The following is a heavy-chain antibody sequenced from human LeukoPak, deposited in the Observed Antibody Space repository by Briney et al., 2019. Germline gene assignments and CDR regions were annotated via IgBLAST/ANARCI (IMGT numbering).Heavy chain of an antibody. D-gene: IGHD3-22*01. CDR2: IKGDGSEK. V-gene: IGHV3-7*01. CDR3: AKGGAYYYDSSAYYRD. Sequence: GGSLRLSCAVSGFTFSSYWMCWVRQAPGKGLEWVASIKGDGSEKQFVDSVKGRFTTSRDNAKNSLYLQMNSLRAEDTAVYYCAKGGAYYYDSSAYYRDWGQGTLVTVSS. CDR1: GFTFSSYW. J-gene: IGHJ4*02.